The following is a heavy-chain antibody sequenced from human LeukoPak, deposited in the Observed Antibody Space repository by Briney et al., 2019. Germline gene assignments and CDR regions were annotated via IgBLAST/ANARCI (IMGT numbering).Heavy chain of an antibody. CDR1: GYSISSGYY. D-gene: IGHD3-22*01. CDR2: IYHSGST. J-gene: IGHJ4*02. CDR3: ALYDSSGYGMDY. Sequence: SETLSLTCTVSGYSISSGYYWGWIRQPPGKWLEWIGSIYHSGSTYYNPSLKSRVTISVDTSKNQFSLKLSSVTAADTAVYYCALYDSSGYGMDYWGQGTLVTVSS. V-gene: IGHV4-38-2*02.